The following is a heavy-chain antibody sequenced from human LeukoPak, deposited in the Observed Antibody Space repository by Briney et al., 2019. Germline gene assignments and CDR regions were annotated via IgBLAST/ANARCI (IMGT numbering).Heavy chain of an antibody. V-gene: IGHV3-23*01. CDR2: ISGSGGST. J-gene: IGHJ4*02. Sequence: GGSLRLSCTASGFTFGDYAMSWFRQAPGKGLGWVSAISGSGGSTYYADSVKGRFTISRDNSKNTLYLQMNSLRAEDTAVYYCAKDVGSGSYLFFDYWGQGTLVTVSS. D-gene: IGHD1-26*01. CDR3: AKDVGSGSYLFFDY. CDR1: GFTFGDYA.